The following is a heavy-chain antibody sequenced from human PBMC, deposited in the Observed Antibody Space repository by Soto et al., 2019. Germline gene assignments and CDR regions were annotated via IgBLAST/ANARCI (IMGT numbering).Heavy chain of an antibody. J-gene: IGHJ6*02. CDR3: AREGVSIAAAGFVYYYGMDV. CDR1: GYTFTGYY. D-gene: IGHD6-13*01. Sequence: QVQLVQSGAEVKKPGASVKVSCKASGYTFTGYYMHWVRQAPGQGLEWMGWINPNSGGTNYAQKFQGRVTMTRDTSISTAYMELSRLSSDDTAVYYCAREGVSIAAAGFVYYYGMDVWGQGTTFTVSS. V-gene: IGHV1-2*02. CDR2: INPNSGGT.